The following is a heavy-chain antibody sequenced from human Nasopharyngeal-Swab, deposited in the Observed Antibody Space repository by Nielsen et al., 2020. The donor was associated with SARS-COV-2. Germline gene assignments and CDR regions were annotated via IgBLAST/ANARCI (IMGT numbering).Heavy chain of an antibody. V-gene: IGHV3-21*01. Sequence: GESLKISCAASGFTFNTCTMNWVRQAPGKGLEWVSSISSSSTYIYYADSVKGRFTISRDNVKNSLYLQMSSLRAEDTAVYYCARDPSDYYYYMDVWGKGTTVTVSS. CDR3: ARDPSDYYYYMDV. CDR1: GFTFNTCT. J-gene: IGHJ6*03. CDR2: ISSSSTYI.